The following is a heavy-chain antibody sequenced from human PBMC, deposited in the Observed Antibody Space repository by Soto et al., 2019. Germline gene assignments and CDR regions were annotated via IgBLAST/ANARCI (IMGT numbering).Heavy chain of an antibody. CDR3: ARDLGTAAVQWFDP. Sequence: SATLYLTCPVADCSISIYDWSLIRQPAGKGLEWIGRIYTSGSTNYNPSLKSRVTMSVDTSKNQFSLKLSSVTAADTAVYYCARDLGTAAVQWFDPWGQGTLVTVSS. D-gene: IGHD6-13*01. CDR1: DCSISIYD. CDR2: IYTSGST. V-gene: IGHV4-4*07. J-gene: IGHJ5*02.